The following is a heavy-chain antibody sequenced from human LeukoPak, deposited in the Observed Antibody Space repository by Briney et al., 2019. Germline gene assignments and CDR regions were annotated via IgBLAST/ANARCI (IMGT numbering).Heavy chain of an antibody. CDR1: GFTFSSYG. D-gene: IGHD3-16*02. CDR3: AKDLSKGSLYRRGMYYFDY. J-gene: IGHJ4*02. V-gene: IGHV3-30*02. Sequence: GSLRLSCAPSGFTFSSYGMQWGRQAPGKGLGWVAFILHDGSNKYYADSVKRRFTISRANSKHTLYLQMNSLRAEDTAVYYCAKDLSKGSLYRRGMYYFDYRGQGTLVNAS. CDR2: ILHDGSNK.